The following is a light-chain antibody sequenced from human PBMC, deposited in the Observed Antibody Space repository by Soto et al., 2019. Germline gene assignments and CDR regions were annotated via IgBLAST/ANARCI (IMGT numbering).Light chain of an antibody. V-gene: IGLV2-14*01. CDR3: CSYTSSGTYV. CDR1: SSDVGNYKY. Sequence: QSVLTQPASVSGSPGQSITISCTGTSSDVGNYKYVSWYQQHPGKAPKLMIYEVSNRPSGVSNLFSGSKSGNTASLTISGLQAEDETDYYCCSYTSSGTYVFGTGTKVTVL. CDR2: EVS. J-gene: IGLJ1*01.